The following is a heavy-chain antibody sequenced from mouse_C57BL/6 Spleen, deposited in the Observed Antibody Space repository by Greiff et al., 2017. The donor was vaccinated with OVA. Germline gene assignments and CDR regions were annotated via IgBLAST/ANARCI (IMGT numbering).Heavy chain of an antibody. CDR3: ARYGSSPFDY. CDR2: IDPSDSYT. D-gene: IGHD1-1*01. V-gene: IGHV1-59*01. J-gene: IGHJ2*01. CDR1: GYTFTSYW. Sequence: QVQLQQPGAELVRPGTSVKLSCKASGYTFTSYWMHWVKQRPGQGLEWIGVIDPSDSYTNYNQKFKGKATLTVDTSSIPAYMQLSSLTSEDSAVYYCARYGSSPFDYWGQGTTLTVSS.